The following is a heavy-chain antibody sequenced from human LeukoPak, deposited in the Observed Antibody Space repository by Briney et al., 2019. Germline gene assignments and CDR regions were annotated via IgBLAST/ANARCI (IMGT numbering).Heavy chain of an antibody. Sequence: PGGSLRLSCAASGFTFSSYSMNWVRQAPREGLEWVSSISSSSSYIYYADSAKGRFTISRDNAKNSLYLQMSSLRAEDTSVYYCARDSAAGDSSGYYYEDAFDIWGQGTMVTVSS. D-gene: IGHD3-22*01. V-gene: IGHV3-21*01. CDR1: GFTFSSYS. J-gene: IGHJ3*02. CDR3: ARDSAAGDSSGYYYEDAFDI. CDR2: ISSSSSYI.